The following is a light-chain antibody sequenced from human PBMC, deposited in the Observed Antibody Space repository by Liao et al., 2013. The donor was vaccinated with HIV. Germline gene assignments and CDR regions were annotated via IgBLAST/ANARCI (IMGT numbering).Light chain of an antibody. V-gene: IGLV3-1*01. Sequence: YELTQPPSVSVSPGQTASITCSGDKLGEKYACWYQQKPGQSPVLVIYQDSKRPSGIPERFSGSNSGNTATLTISGTQAMDEADYYCQAWDSSTASYVFGTGTKVTVL. CDR1: KLGEKY. CDR3: QAWDSSTASYV. CDR2: QDS. J-gene: IGLJ1*01.